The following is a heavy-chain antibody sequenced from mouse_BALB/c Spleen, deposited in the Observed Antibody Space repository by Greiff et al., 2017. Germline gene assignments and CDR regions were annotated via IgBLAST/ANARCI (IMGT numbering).Heavy chain of an antibody. CDR1: GFTFSSYA. Sequence: EVQLVESGGGLVKPGGSLKLSCAASGFTFSSYAMSWVRQTPEKRLEWVATISSGGSYTYYPDSVKGRFTISRDNAKNTLYLQMSSLRSEDTAMYYCARQEITYYAMDYWGQGTSVTVSS. D-gene: IGHD2-4*01. CDR2: ISSGGSYT. J-gene: IGHJ4*01. CDR3: ARQEITYYAMDY. V-gene: IGHV5-9-3*01.